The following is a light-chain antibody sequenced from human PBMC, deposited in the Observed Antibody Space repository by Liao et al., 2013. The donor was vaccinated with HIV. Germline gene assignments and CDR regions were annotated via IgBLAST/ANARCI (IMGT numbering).Light chain of an antibody. J-gene: IGLJ1*01. CDR2: SDR. V-gene: IGLV3-21*01. CDR1: NIGTKS. CDR3: QVWDSSSDHPYV. Sequence: SYVLTQPPSVSVAPGKTARITCGGTNIGTKSVHWYQQKPGQAPVLVIYSDRDRPSGIPERFSGSNSGNTATLTISRVEAGDEADYYCQVWDSSSDHPYVFGTGTKVTVL.